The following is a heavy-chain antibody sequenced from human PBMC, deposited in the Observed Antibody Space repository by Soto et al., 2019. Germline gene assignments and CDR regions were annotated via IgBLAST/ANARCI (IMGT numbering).Heavy chain of an antibody. CDR2: ITDSGGST. Sequence: PGGSLRLSCAACGFTVSSCAMCWVRQAPGKGLEWVSDITDSGGSTYYADSVKGRFTISRDNSKSTLYLQMNSLRAEDTAVYYCGKGRSYYYYGVDVWGQGTTVTVSS. J-gene: IGHJ6*02. CDR1: GFTVSSCA. V-gene: IGHV3-23*01. CDR3: GKGRSYYYYGVDV.